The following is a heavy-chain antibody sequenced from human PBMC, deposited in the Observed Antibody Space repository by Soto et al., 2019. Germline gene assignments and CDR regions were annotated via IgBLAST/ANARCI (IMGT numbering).Heavy chain of an antibody. CDR1: GGSFSGYY. CDR2: INHGGST. D-gene: IGHD3-9*01. J-gene: IGHJ3*02. CDR3: ARAYYDILTGYYIDAFDI. V-gene: IGHV4-34*01. Sequence: SETLSLTCAVYGGSFSGYYLSWIRQSPGKGLEWIGEINHGGSTNYNPSLKSRLTISIDTSKNHFSLKLTSVTAADTAVYYCARAYYDILTGYYIDAFDIWGQGTMVTVS.